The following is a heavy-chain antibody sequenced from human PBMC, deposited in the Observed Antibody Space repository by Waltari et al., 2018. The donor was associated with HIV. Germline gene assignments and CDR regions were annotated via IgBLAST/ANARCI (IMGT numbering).Heavy chain of an antibody. D-gene: IGHD3-10*01. J-gene: IGHJ5*02. V-gene: IGHV4-4*07. CDR3: VRNLWFGEIRWFDP. Sequence: QVRLQESGPGLVRPSETLSLTCTVSGGSFTSSYWTWVRQAAGKGLEWIGRIYYTGNTNYNPSLKSRVTMSVDTYNNQFSLRLSSVTAADTAVYYCVRNLWFGEIRWFDPWGQGTPVTVSS. CDR2: IYYTGNT. CDR1: GGSFTSSY.